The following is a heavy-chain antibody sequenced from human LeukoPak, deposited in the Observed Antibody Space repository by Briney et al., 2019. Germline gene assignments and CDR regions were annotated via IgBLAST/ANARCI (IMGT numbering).Heavy chain of an antibody. CDR3: ARNTIFHP. J-gene: IGHJ5*02. V-gene: IGHV3-48*02. Sequence: TGGSLRLSCEASGFRFSDYSMNWVRQTPGKGLQWISYISSSDSTTYYTDSVRGRFTISRDNAKSSLYLLMNSLRDEGTGIYYCARNTIFHPWGQGTLVTVSS. D-gene: IGHD3-9*01. CDR2: ISSSDSTT. CDR1: GFRFSDYS.